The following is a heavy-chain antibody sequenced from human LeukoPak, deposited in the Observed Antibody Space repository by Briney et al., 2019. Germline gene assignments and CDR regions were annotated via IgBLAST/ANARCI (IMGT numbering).Heavy chain of an antibody. CDR3: ARTLFNHGDYEVYFDY. D-gene: IGHD4-17*01. CDR1: GGSFSGYY. Sequence: SETLSLTCAVYGGSFSGYYWSWIRQPPGKGLEWIGEINHSGSTNYNPSLKSRVTISVDTSKNQFSLKLSSVTAADTAVYYCARTLFNHGDYEVYFDYWGQGTLVTVSS. J-gene: IGHJ4*02. CDR2: INHSGST. V-gene: IGHV4-34*01.